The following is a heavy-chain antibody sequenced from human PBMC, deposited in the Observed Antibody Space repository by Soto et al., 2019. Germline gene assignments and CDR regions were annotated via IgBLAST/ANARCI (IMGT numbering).Heavy chain of an antibody. CDR1: GLSLCTSGVG. J-gene: IGHJ4*02. V-gene: IGHV2-5*01. Sequence: HITLKASGPTLVKPSQTLTLTCTFSGLSLCTSGVGVGWFLQSPVKALEWLALIYWYDDKRYSPSLNSGLTITEDTSKLQVVVTMTNMDPVDTATYYFAHRPVPLGSGFDCWGQGTLVTVSS. CDR3: AHRPVPLGSGFDC. CDR2: IYWYDDK. D-gene: IGHD2-8*02.